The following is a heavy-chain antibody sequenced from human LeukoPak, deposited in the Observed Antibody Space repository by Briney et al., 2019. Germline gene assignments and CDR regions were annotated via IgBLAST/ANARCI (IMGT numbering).Heavy chain of an antibody. CDR3: TTLTGYSHFDS. J-gene: IGHJ4*02. CDR2: IYGVGRT. D-gene: IGHD3-9*01. V-gene: IGHV3-66*04. CDR1: GFSVSSYD. Sequence: PGGSLRLSCVASGFSVSSYDMNWVRQSPGKGLEWVSTIYGVGRTYYAGSVKDRFTISKDISTNTIYLQMNTLRADDTAVYYCTTLTGYSHFDSWGQGTLVTVFS.